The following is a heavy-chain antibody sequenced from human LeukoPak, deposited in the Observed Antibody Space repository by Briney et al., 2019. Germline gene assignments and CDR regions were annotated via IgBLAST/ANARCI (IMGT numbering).Heavy chain of an antibody. D-gene: IGHD1-26*01. CDR2: ISWDGVST. CDR1: GFTFDDYS. Sequence: AGGSLRLSCAASGFTFDDYSIHWVRQAPGKGLEWVSFISWDGVSTYYADSVKGRFTISRDNSKNSLYLQMNNVRVDDTAVYYCVRDYRGGWNDYWGQGTQVTVSS. CDR3: VRDYRGGWNDY. V-gene: IGHV3-43*01. J-gene: IGHJ4*02.